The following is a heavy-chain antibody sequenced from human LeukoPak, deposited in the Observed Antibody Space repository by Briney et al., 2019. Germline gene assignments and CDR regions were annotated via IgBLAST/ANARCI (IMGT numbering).Heavy chain of an antibody. V-gene: IGHV4-38-2*02. CDR2: IYHSGST. CDR1: AYSISSAYY. D-gene: IGHD6-19*01. Sequence: SETLPLTCTVSAYSISSAYYWGWIRQPPGKGLEWIGSIYHSGSTYYNPSLKSRVTISVDTSKNQFSLRLSSVTAADTAVYYCARHVSVAVTNFFDYWGQGTLVTVSS. J-gene: IGHJ4*02. CDR3: ARHVSVAVTNFFDY.